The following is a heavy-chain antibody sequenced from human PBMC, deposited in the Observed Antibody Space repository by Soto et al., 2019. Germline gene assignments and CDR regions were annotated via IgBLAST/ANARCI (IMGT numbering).Heavy chain of an antibody. V-gene: IGHV3-23*01. J-gene: IGHJ4*02. CDR2: ISGSGGST. CDR3: AKLAGNSDTSDY. Sequence: GGSLRLSYAASGFTFSSYAMTGVRQAPGKGLEWVSAISGSGGSTDYADSVKGRFTISRDNSKNTLYLQMNRLRADDTAVYYCAKLAGNSDTSDYWGQGT. D-gene: IGHD3-22*01. CDR1: GFTFSSYA.